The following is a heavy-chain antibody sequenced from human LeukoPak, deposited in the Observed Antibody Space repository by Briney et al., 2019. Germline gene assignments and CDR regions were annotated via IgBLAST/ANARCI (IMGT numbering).Heavy chain of an antibody. V-gene: IGHV1-2*02. J-gene: IGHJ4*02. Sequence: VASVKVSCKASGGTFSSYAISWVRQAPGQGLEWMGWINPNSGGTNYAQKFQGRVTMTRDTSISTAYMELSRLRSDDTAVYYCARGVVPAAFFHFDYWGQGTLVTVSS. CDR3: ARGVVPAAFFHFDY. CDR1: GGTFSSYA. D-gene: IGHD2-2*01. CDR2: INPNSGGT.